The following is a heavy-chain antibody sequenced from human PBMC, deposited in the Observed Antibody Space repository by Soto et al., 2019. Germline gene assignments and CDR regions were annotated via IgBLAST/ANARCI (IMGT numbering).Heavy chain of an antibody. CDR3: AREEGISDWHAFDY. V-gene: IGHV1-58*01. D-gene: IGHD6-19*01. J-gene: IGHJ4*02. CDR2: IVVGGGNT. Sequence: SVKVSCKASGFIFSTSAVQWVRQARGQGLEWIGWIVVGGGNTDYAQKFQERVTITRDMSTSTVYMDLNNLRSDDTAVYYCAREEGISDWHAFDYWGQGTLVTVSS. CDR1: GFIFSTSA.